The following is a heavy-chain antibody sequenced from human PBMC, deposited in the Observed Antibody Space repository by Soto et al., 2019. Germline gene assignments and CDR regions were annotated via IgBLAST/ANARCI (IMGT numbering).Heavy chain of an antibody. V-gene: IGHV1-24*01. CDR2: FDPEDGET. CDR1: GYTLTELS. Sequence: EASVKVSCKVSGYTLTELSMHWVRQAPGKGLEWMGGFDPEDGETIYAQKFQGRVTMTEDTSTDTAYMELSSLRSEDTAVYYCATCQGAAATEPYYYYYGMDVWGQGTTVTVSS. D-gene: IGHD6-13*01. J-gene: IGHJ6*02. CDR3: ATCQGAAATEPYYYYYGMDV.